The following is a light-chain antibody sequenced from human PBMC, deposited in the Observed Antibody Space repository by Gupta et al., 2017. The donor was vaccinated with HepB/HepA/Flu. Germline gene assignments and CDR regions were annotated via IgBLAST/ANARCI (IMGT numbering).Light chain of an antibody. CDR2: FVS. Sequence: DIVMTQSPLSLPVTPGEPASISCRSSQSLLHSDGYNPLDWYLQKPGQYPQLLIYFVSNRASGVPDRFSGSGSGTDFTLKISRVEAEDVGVYYCMQALQTPWTFGQGTKVEIK. J-gene: IGKJ1*01. CDR1: QSLLHSDGYNP. V-gene: IGKV2-28*01. CDR3: MQALQTPWT.